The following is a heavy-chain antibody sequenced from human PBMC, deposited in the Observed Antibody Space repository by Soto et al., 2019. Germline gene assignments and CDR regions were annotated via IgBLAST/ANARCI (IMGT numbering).Heavy chain of an antibody. Sequence: PGGSLRLSCAASGFTFSSYSMNWVRQAPGKGLEWVSSISSSSSYIYYADSVKGRFTISRDNAKNSLYLQMNSLRAEDTAVYYCARDFTMTTVTPFDYWGQGTLVTVSS. D-gene: IGHD4-17*01. CDR3: ARDFTMTTVTPFDY. CDR2: ISSSSSYI. CDR1: GFTFSSYS. V-gene: IGHV3-21*01. J-gene: IGHJ4*02.